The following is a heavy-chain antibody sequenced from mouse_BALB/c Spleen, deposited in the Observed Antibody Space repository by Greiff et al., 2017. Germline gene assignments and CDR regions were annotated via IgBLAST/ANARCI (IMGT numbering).Heavy chain of an antibody. CDR1: GFTFSNYW. J-gene: IGHJ2*01. CDR2: IRLKSNNYAT. Sequence: DVQLQESGGGLVQPGGSMKLSCVASGFTFSNYWMNWVRQSPEKGLEWVAEIRLKSNNYATHYAESVKGRFTISRDDSKSSVYLQMNNLRAEDTGIYYCTRPNYYGSFDYWGQGTTLTVSS. V-gene: IGHV6-6*02. D-gene: IGHD1-1*01. CDR3: TRPNYYGSFDY.